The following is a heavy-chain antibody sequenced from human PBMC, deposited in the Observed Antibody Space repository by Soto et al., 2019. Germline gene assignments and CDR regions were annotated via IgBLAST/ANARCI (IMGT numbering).Heavy chain of an antibody. Sequence: GLSCAASGFTFSSYAMHWVRQAPGKGLEWVAVISYDGSNKYYADSVKGRFTISRDNSKNTLYLQMNSLRAEDTAVYYCARDRVVVVPAAPDYWGQGTLVTVSS. V-gene: IGHV3-30-3*01. J-gene: IGHJ4*02. CDR3: ARDRVVVVPAAPDY. D-gene: IGHD2-2*01. CDR1: GFTFSSYA. CDR2: ISYDGSNK.